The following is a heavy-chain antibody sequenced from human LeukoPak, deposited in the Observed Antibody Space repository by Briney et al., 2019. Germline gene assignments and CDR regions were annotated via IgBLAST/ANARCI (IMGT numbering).Heavy chain of an antibody. CDR2: IIPIFGTA. Sequence: SVKVSCKASGGTFSSYAISWVRQAPGQGLEWMGGIIPIFGTANYAQKFQGRVTITADKSTSTAYMELGSLRSEDTAVYYCAREKSGYDNEPWFDPWGQGTLVTVSS. J-gene: IGHJ5*02. CDR1: GGTFSSYA. CDR3: AREKSGYDNEPWFDP. V-gene: IGHV1-69*06. D-gene: IGHD5-12*01.